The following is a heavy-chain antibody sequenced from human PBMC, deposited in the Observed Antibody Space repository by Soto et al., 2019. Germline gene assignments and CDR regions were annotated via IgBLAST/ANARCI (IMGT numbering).Heavy chain of an antibody. D-gene: IGHD5-12*01. CDR2: IVHDGSKD. V-gene: IGHV3-33*01. J-gene: IGHJ5*01. CDR1: GFAFNGHG. CDR3: ARDDLYEDNGLDS. Sequence: QVQLMESGGGVVQPGRSLRISCEASGFAFNGHGMHWVRQAPGKGLEWVAVIVHDGSKDFYADSVRGRFTISRDNSKNVLYLEMNSLRVEDTAVYYCARDDLYEDNGLDSWGQGTLVTVTP.